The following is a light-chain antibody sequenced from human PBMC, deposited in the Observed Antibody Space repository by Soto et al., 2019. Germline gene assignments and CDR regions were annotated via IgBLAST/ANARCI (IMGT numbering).Light chain of an antibody. CDR3: QQRSNWRIT. CDR2: DAS. CDR1: QSVSRY. J-gene: IGKJ5*01. Sequence: EIVLTQSPATLSLSPGERATLSCRASQSVSRYLAWYQQKPGQAPRLLIYDASNRATGIPARFSGSGSGTDFTLTISSLEPEDFAVYYCQQRSNWRITFGQGTRLEMK. V-gene: IGKV3-11*01.